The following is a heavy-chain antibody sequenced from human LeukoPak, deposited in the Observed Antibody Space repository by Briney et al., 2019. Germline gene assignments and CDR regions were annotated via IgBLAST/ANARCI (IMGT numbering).Heavy chain of an antibody. J-gene: IGHJ4*02. D-gene: IGHD6-19*01. CDR2: ISYDGSNK. CDR3: AKPKSPGYSSGWYDY. CDR1: GFTFSSYG. V-gene: IGHV3-30*18. Sequence: GRSLRLSCAASGFTFSSYGMHWVRQAPGKGLEWVAVISYDGSNKYYADSVKGRFTISRDNSKNTLYLQMNSLRAEDTAVYYCAKPKSPGYSSGWYDYWGQGTLVTVSS.